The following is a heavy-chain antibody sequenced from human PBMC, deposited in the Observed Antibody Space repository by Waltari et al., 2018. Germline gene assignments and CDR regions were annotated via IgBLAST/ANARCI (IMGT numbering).Heavy chain of an antibody. Sequence: QVQLVQSGAEVKKPGSSVKVSCKASGGTFSSYAISWVRQAPGQGLEWMGRIIPIFGTANYAQKFQGRVTITADKSTSTAYMELSSLRSEDTAVYYCARDFTIFGVVNYYYGMDVWGQGTTVTVSS. V-gene: IGHV1-69*08. J-gene: IGHJ6*02. CDR2: IIPIFGTA. CDR1: GGTFSSYA. D-gene: IGHD3-3*01. CDR3: ARDFTIFGVVNYYYGMDV.